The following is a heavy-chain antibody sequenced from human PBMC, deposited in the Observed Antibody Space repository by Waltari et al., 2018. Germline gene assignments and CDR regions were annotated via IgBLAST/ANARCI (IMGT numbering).Heavy chain of an antibody. CDR2: IYYSGST. Sequence: QVQLQESGPGLVKPSQTLSLTCTVSGGSIRSGDYYWSRIRQPPGKGLEWIGYIYYSGSTYYNPSLKSRVTISVDTSKNQFSLKLSSVTAADTAVYYCASSNDWTHYMDVWGKGTTVTVSS. V-gene: IGHV4-30-4*08. D-gene: IGHD3-9*01. CDR1: GGSIRSGDYY. J-gene: IGHJ6*03. CDR3: ASSNDWTHYMDV.